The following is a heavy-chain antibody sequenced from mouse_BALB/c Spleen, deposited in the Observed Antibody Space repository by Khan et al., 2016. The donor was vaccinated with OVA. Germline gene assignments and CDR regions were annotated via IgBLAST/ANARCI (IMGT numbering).Heavy chain of an antibody. V-gene: IGHV1S132*01. J-gene: IGHJ4*01. CDR2: IYPGTGST. CDR1: GYIFTSYW. CDR3: ARCGVGGYAIDY. D-gene: IGHD1-1*02. Sequence: QVPLKEPGAELVRPGASVKLSCNTSGYIFTSYWIHRVKQRSGQGLERIARIYPGTGSTYYNEKFKGMATLTADKPSSTAYMQLRSQHSDDAAVSFCARCGVGGYAIDYCGQGTSVTGSS.